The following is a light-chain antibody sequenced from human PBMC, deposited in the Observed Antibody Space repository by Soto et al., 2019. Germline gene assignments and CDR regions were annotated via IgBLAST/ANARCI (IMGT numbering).Light chain of an antibody. CDR1: QSISSD. CDR2: AAS. V-gene: IGKV1-39*01. J-gene: IGKJ4*01. Sequence: DIQMTQSPSSLSASVGDRVTITCRASQSISSDLNWYQQKPGKAPKLLIYAASSLQSGVPSRFSGSGSGTDFTITISSRQPEEFATYYCQQSYRTPLPFGGGPKVEIK. CDR3: QQSYRTPLP.